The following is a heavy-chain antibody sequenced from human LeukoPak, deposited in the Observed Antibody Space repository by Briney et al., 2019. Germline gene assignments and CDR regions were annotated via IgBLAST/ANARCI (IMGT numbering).Heavy chain of an antibody. CDR2: IIPIFGTA. CDR1: GGTFSSYA. D-gene: IGHD3-22*01. V-gene: IGHV1-69*01. J-gene: IGHJ4*02. CDR3: ARVQYYDSSGYHPSFDY. Sequence: SVKVSCKASGGTFSSYAISWVRQAPGQGLEWMGGIIPIFGTANYAQKFQGRVTITADESTSTAYMELSSLRSEDTAVYYCARVQYYDSSGYHPSFDYWGQGTLVTVSS.